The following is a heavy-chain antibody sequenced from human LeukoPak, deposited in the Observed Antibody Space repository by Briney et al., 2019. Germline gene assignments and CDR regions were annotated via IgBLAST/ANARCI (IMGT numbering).Heavy chain of an antibody. D-gene: IGHD6-6*01. J-gene: IGHJ5*02. CDR1: GGSIRSSNW. CDR2: IYHSGST. V-gene: IGHV4-4*02. Sequence: SETLSLTCAVSGGSIRSSNWWSWVRQPPGKGLEWIGEIYHSGSTNYNPSLKSRVTISVDKSKNQFSLKLSSVTAADTAVYYCARGVRRSSSFRGNWFDPWGQGTLVTVSS. CDR3: ARGVRRSSSFRGNWFDP.